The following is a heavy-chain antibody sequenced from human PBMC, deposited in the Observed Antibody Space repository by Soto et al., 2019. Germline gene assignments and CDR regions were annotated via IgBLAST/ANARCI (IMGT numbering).Heavy chain of an antibody. J-gene: IGHJ6*02. Sequence: EVQLVESGGGLVQPGGSLRLSCAASGFTFSAYWMSWVRQTPGKGLEWVANIKHDGSEKYYVDSVKGRFTISRDNAKNSLFLEMNSLSAEDTAVFSCAIITRGFSMDVWGQGTTVTVSS. V-gene: IGHV3-7*01. CDR3: AIITRGFSMDV. D-gene: IGHD1-20*01. CDR2: IKHDGSEK. CDR1: GFTFSAYW.